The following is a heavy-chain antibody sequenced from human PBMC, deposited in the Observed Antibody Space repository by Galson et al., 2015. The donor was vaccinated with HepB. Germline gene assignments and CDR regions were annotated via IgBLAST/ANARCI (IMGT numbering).Heavy chain of an antibody. D-gene: IGHD5-12*01. J-gene: IGHJ6*02. CDR1: GFTFSSYG. CDR3: ARDKYSGYDGDYNGMDV. Sequence: SLRLSCAASGFTFSSYGMHWVRQAPGKGLEWVAVIWYDGSNKYYADSVKGRFTISRDNSKNTLYLQMNSLRAEDTAVYYCARDKYSGYDGDYNGMDVWGQGTTVTVSS. CDR2: IWYDGSNK. V-gene: IGHV3-33*01.